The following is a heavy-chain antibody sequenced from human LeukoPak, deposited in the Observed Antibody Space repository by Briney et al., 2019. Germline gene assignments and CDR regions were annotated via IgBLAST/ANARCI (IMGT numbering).Heavy chain of an antibody. D-gene: IGHD3-3*01. Sequence: PGGSLRLSCAASGFTFSTYVMNWFRQAPGKGLEWVSTISVGAEYIFYADSVKSRFTIPRDDSNNALYLQMHSLRAEDTALYYCASGPPFLKYFEYWGQGTLVTVSS. J-gene: IGHJ4*02. CDR1: GFTFSTYV. V-gene: IGHV3-23*01. CDR3: ASGPPFLKYFEY. CDR2: ISVGAEYI.